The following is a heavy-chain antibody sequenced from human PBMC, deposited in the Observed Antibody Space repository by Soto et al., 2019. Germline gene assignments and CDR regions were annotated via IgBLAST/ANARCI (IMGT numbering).Heavy chain of an antibody. CDR2: IYYSGST. V-gene: IGHV4-59*08. Sequence: QVQLQESGPGLVKPSETLSLTCTVSGGSISSYYWSWIRQPPGKGLEWIGYIYYSGSTNYNPSLRSLVTTSVDTSKNQVSRKLSSVTAADTAVYYWARRYGRAVDYWGQGTLVTVSS. CDR1: GGSISSYY. J-gene: IGHJ4*02. D-gene: IGHD1-1*01. CDR3: ARRYGRAVDY.